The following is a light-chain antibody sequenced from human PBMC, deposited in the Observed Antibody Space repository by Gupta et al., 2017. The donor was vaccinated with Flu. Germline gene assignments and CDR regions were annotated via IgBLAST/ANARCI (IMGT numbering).Light chain of an antibody. J-gene: IGLJ2*01. Sequence: VSVAPGQTARITCGGDNIETKSVHWYQQRPGQAPVLVIYDDSDRPSGIPERFSGFNSGNTATLTIARVETGDEADYYCQVWDSDSDHHVIFGGGTKLTVL. CDR1: NIETKS. CDR2: DDS. CDR3: QVWDSDSDHHVI. V-gene: IGLV3-21*02.